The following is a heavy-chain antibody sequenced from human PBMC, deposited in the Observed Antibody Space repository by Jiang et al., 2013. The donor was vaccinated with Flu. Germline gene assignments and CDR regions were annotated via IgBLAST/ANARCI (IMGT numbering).Heavy chain of an antibody. V-gene: IGHV1-2*06. Sequence: KKPGASVKVSCKASGYTFTGYYMHWVRQAPGQGLEWMGRINPNSGGTNYAQKFQGRVTMTRDTSISTAYMELSRLRSDDTAVYYCARIVAAAGTSLDYWGQGTLVTVSS. D-gene: IGHD6-13*01. J-gene: IGHJ4*02. CDR3: ARIVAAAGTSLDY. CDR2: INPNSGGT. CDR1: GYTFTGYY.